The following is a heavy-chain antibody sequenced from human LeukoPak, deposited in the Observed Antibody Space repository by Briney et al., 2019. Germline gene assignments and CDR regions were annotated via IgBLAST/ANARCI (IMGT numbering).Heavy chain of an antibody. CDR3: ARDLADTAMVLDY. V-gene: IGHV3-33*01. CDR2: IWYDGSNK. CDR1: RFIFSCYG. J-gene: IGHJ4*02. D-gene: IGHD5-18*01. Sequence: GRSLRLSCAASRFIFSCYGMHWFRQAPGKGLEWVAVIWYDGSNKYYADSVKGRFTISRDNSKNTLYLQMNSLRAEDTAVYYCARDLADTAMVLDYWGQGTLVTVSS.